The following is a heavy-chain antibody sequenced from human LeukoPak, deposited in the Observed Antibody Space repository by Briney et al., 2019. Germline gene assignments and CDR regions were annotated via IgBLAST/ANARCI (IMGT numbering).Heavy chain of an antibody. CDR3: GRGHYDSSGYYY. D-gene: IGHD3-22*01. J-gene: IGHJ4*02. V-gene: IGHV4-34*01. Sequence: SETLSLTCAVYGGSFSGYYWSWIRQPPGKGLEWIGEINHSGSTNYTPSLKSRVTISVDTSKNQFSLKLSSVTAADTAVYYCGRGHYDSSGYYYWGQGTLVTVSS. CDR2: INHSGST. CDR1: GGSFSGYY.